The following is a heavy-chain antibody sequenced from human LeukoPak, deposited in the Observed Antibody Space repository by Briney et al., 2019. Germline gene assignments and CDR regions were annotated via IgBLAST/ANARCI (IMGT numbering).Heavy chain of an antibody. V-gene: IGHV1-8*03. CDR2: INPDTGDK. CDR1: GYTFTNYH. CDR3: ARTTSMTASGYDY. Sequence: VASVKVSCKASGYTFTNYHINWVRQASGQGLEWMTWINPDTGDKGYARKFQDRVTITTDTSISTAYMELSSLSSEDTAVYFCARTTSMTASGYDYSGQGTLVTVSS. D-gene: IGHD2-21*02. J-gene: IGHJ4*02.